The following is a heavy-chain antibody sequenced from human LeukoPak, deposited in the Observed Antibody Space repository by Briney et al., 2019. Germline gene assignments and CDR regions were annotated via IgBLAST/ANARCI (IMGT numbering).Heavy chain of an antibody. J-gene: IGHJ4*02. CDR3: AKTPVRRFPLYFDY. CDR1: GFTFSSYA. Sequence: GGSLRLSCAASGFTFSSYAMSWVRQAPGKGLEWVSGISGSGGSTDYADSLKGRFTISRDNSKNTLYLQMNSLRAEDTAVYYCAKTPVRRFPLYFDYWGQETLVTVSS. D-gene: IGHD3-3*01. CDR2: ISGSGGST. V-gene: IGHV3-23*01.